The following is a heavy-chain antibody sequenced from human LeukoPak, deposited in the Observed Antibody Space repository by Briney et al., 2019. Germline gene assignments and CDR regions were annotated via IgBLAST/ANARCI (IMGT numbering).Heavy chain of an antibody. CDR1: GGSISSSSYY. V-gene: IGHV4-61*05. CDR2: IYYSGST. CDR3: ARGVVIAPQTFDY. D-gene: IGHD2-21*01. Sequence: SSETLSLTCTVSGGSISSSSYYWGWIRQPPGKGLEWIGYIYYSGSTNYNPSLKSRVTISVDTSKNQFSLKLSSVTAADTAVYYCARGVVIAPQTFDYWGQGTLVTVSS. J-gene: IGHJ4*02.